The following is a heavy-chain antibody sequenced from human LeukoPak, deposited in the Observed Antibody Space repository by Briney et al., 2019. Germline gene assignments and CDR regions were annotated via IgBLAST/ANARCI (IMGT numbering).Heavy chain of an antibody. CDR1: GDSISINYN. CDR2: IFYSGAT. CDR3: VRHRQWLLFPDY. V-gene: IGHV4-39*01. J-gene: IGHJ4*02. Sequence: SETLSLTCTVSGDSISINYNWGWIRQPPGRGLEWIGSIFYSGATYYSPSLKSRVTISVDTSKNQFSLKLSSMTAADTAVYYCVRHRQWLLFPDYWGQGTLVTVSS. D-gene: IGHD6-19*01.